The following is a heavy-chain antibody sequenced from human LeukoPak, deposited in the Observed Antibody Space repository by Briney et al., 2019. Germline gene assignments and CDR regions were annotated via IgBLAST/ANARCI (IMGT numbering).Heavy chain of an antibody. V-gene: IGHV4-39*07. CDR2: IHYSGST. J-gene: IGHJ4*02. D-gene: IGHD2-2*01. Sequence: SETLSLTCTVSGGSISSSSYYWGWIRQPPGKGLEWIGSIHYSGSTYYNPSLKSRVIISADTSKNQFSLKLSSVTAADTAVFYCARGGDIVIVPAAIGWFDYWGQGTLVTVSS. CDR1: GGSISSSSYY. CDR3: ARGGDIVIVPAAIGWFDY.